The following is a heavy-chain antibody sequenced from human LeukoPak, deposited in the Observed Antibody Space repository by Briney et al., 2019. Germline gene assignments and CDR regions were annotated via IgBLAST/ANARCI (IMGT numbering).Heavy chain of an antibody. V-gene: IGHV1-8*01. CDR3: ARLHLWPITFGGGLGDFDY. CDR1: GYTFTSYD. Sequence: GASVKVSCKASGYTFTSYDINWMRQATGQGLEWMGWMNPNSGNTGYAQKFQGRVTMTRNTSISTAYMELSSLRSEDTAVYYCARLHLWPITFGGGLGDFDYWGQGTLVTVSS. J-gene: IGHJ4*02. CDR2: MNPNSGNT. D-gene: IGHD3-16*01.